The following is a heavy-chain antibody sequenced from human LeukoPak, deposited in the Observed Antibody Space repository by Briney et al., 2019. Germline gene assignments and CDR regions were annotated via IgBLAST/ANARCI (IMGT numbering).Heavy chain of an antibody. CDR3: ARGTASPLWFGESSYGMDV. V-gene: IGHV3-48*04. D-gene: IGHD3-10*01. Sequence: PGGSLRLSCAASGFTFSSYSMNWVRQAPGKGLEWVSYISSSSTIYYADSVKGRFTISRDNAKNSLYLQMNSLRAEDTAVYYCARGTASPLWFGESSYGMDVWGQGTTVTVSS. CDR2: ISSSSTI. CDR1: GFTFSSYS. J-gene: IGHJ6*02.